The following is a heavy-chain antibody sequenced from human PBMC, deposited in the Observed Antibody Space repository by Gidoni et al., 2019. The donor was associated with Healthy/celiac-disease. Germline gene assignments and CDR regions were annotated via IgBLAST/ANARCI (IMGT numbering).Heavy chain of an antibody. D-gene: IGHD6-6*01. J-gene: IGHJ4*02. CDR2: IYYSGST. CDR3: ARQKQLVLFDY. Sequence: QVQLQESGPGLVKPSETLSLTCTVPGGSISSYYWSWIRQPPGKGLEWIGYIYYSGSTNYNPSLKSRVTISVDTSKNQFSLKLSSVTAADTAVYYCARQKQLVLFDYWGQGTLVTVSS. CDR1: GGSISSYY. V-gene: IGHV4-59*08.